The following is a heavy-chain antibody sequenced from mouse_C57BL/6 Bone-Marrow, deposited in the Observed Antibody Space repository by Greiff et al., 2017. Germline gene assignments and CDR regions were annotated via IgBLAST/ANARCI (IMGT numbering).Heavy chain of an antibody. J-gene: IGHJ1*03. V-gene: IGHV5-16*01. D-gene: IGHD2-1*01. CDR1: GFTFSDYY. CDR2: INYDGSST. CDR3: ARDDYGNPYWYCDV. Sequence: EVQLQESEGGLVQPGSSMKLSCTASGFTFSDYYMAWVRQVPEKGLEWVANINYDGSSTYYLDSLKSRFIISRDNAKNILYLQMSSLKSEDTATYYCARDDYGNPYWYCDVWGTGTTVTVSS.